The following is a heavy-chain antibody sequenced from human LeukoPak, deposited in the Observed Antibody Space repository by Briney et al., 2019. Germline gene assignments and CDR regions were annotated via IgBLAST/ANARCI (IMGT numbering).Heavy chain of an antibody. Sequence: ASVKVSCKVSGYTLTELSMHWVRQAPGKGLEWMGGFDPEDGETIYAQKFQGRVTMTEDTSTDTAYMELSSLRSEDTAVHYCATQITMPGLNWFDPWGQGTLVTVSS. J-gene: IGHJ5*02. CDR1: GYTLTELS. V-gene: IGHV1-24*01. CDR2: FDPEDGET. D-gene: IGHD3-10*01. CDR3: ATQITMPGLNWFDP.